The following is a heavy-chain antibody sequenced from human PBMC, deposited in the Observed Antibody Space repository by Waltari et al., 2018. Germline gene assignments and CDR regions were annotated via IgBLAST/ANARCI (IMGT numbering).Heavy chain of an antibody. CDR3: ARDRSIDDAFDI. Sequence: QVHLVESGGGLVKPGGSLRLSCEASGFSFSYYHMGWIRQAPGKGLEWVSYITSSGKIMYYADSVKGRFTISRDDAKNSLYLRMNSLRAGDTAVYYCARDRSIDDAFDIWGQGTMVTVSS. J-gene: IGHJ3*02. D-gene: IGHD3-16*02. CDR1: GFSFSYYH. V-gene: IGHV3-11*04. CDR2: ITSSGKIM.